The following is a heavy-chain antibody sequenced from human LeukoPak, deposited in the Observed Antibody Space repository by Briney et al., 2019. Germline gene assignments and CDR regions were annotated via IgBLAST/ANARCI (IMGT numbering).Heavy chain of an antibody. CDR2: ISSSSSYI. V-gene: IGHV3-21*04. CDR3: AINPEYYYDSSGYN. J-gene: IGHJ4*02. CDR1: GFTFSSYS. Sequence: GGSLRLSCAASGFTFSSYSMTWVRQAPVKGLEWVSSISSSSSYIYYADSVKGRFTISRDNAKNSLYLQMNSLRAEDTAVYYCAINPEYYYDSSGYNLGQGTLVTVSS. D-gene: IGHD3-22*01.